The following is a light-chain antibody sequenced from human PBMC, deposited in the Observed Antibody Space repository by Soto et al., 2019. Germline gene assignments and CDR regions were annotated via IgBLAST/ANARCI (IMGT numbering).Light chain of an antibody. V-gene: IGKV3-11*01. CDR1: QSVSSY. CDR3: QQRRNCPIT. CDR2: DAS. J-gene: IGKJ5*01. Sequence: EIVLTQSPATLSLSPGERATLSCRASQSVSSYLAWYQQKPGQAPRLLIYDASNRATGIPARFSGSGSVTDFTLKISSLQHEDFAVYYCQQRRNCPITFGQGTRLVIK.